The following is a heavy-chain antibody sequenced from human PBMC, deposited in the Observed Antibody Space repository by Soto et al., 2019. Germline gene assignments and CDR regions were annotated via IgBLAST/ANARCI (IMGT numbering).Heavy chain of an antibody. CDR1: GGTFSSDA. V-gene: IGHV1-69*06. CDR2: ITPLFGTA. D-gene: IGHD6-13*01. CDR3: AREGEKIAAPRLDWFDP. J-gene: IGHJ5*02. Sequence: QVQLVQSGAEVKKPGSSVKVSCKVSGGTFSSDAINWVRQAPGQGLEWMGGITPLFGTANYAQKFQGRVTITADKSTSTAYMELTSLRSEDTAVYYCAREGEKIAAPRLDWFDPWGQGTLVTVSS.